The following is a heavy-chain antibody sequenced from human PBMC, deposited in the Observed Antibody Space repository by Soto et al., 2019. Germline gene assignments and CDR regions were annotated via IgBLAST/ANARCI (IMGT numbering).Heavy chain of an antibody. CDR2: ISSSGDYS. V-gene: IGHV3-11*05. J-gene: IGHJ6*02. CDR1: GLTFNDYY. CDR3: ARELDGIDV. Sequence: GSLRRSCAASGLTFNDYYMSWMRQAPGKGLEWVSYISSSGDYSKYADSVLGRFTISRDNAKNSLYLQMNSLRAEDTAVYYCARELDGIDVWGQGTTVTVSS.